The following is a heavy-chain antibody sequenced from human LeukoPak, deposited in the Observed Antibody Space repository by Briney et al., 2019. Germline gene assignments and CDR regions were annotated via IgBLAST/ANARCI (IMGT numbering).Heavy chain of an antibody. CDR3: AKGERIFLWDSSGLTGAFDI. V-gene: IGHV3-23*01. J-gene: IGHJ3*02. CDR2: ISGSGGSK. D-gene: IGHD3-22*01. CDR1: GFTFSSYA. Sequence: GGSLRLSCAASGFTFSSYAMSWVRQAPGEGLEWVSAISGSGGSKYYADSVKGRFTISRENSKNTLYLQMNSLRAEDTAVYYCAKGERIFLWDSSGLTGAFDIWGQGTMVTVSS.